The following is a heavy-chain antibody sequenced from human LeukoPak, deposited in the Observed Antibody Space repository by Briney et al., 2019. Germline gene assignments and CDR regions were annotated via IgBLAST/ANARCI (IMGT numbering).Heavy chain of an antibody. CDR1: GFTFSDYY. Sequence: GGSLRLSCAASGFTFSDYYMSWIRQAPGKGLEWVSYISSSGSTIYYADSVKGRFTISRDNAKNSLYLQVNSLRVEDTAVYYCARVVGLRRNPGVAWYYYYMDVWGKGTTVTVSS. CDR3: ARVVGLRRNPGVAWYYYYMDV. CDR2: ISSSGSTI. V-gene: IGHV3-11*01. J-gene: IGHJ6*03. D-gene: IGHD1-14*01.